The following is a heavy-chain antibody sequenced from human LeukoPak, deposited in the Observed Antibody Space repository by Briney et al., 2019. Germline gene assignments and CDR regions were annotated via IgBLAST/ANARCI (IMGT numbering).Heavy chain of an antibody. D-gene: IGHD6-13*01. Sequence: EAGGSLRLSCAASGSTFSSYAMSWVRQAPGKGLEWVSTISASGGNTFYADSVKGRFTISRDNSKNTLHLQMNSLRAEDTAVYYCAKDGRVEQQLYYFDYWGQGALVTVSS. CDR2: ISASGGNT. V-gene: IGHV3-23*01. J-gene: IGHJ4*02. CDR1: GSTFSSYA. CDR3: AKDGRVEQQLYYFDY.